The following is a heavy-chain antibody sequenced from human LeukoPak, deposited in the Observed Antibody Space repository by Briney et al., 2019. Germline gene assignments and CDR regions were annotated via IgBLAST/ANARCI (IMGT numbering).Heavy chain of an antibody. D-gene: IGHD4-17*01. J-gene: IGHJ3*02. Sequence: GESLKISCKASGYRFTSYWISWVRQMPGKGLEWMGRIDPSDSYTNYSPSFQGHVTISADKSISTAYLQWSSLKASDTAMYYCARHRGGDYGLDAFDIWGQGTMVTVSS. CDR3: ARHRGGDYGLDAFDI. V-gene: IGHV5-10-1*01. CDR1: GYRFTSYW. CDR2: IDPSDSYT.